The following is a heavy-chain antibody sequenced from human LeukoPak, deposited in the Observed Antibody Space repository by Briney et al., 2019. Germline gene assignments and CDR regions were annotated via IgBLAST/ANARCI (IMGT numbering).Heavy chain of an antibody. J-gene: IGHJ4*02. CDR2: IIPIFGIA. CDR3: VYGYSSGWEYFDY. CDR1: GGTFSSYA. Sequence: SVKVSCKASGGTFSSYAISWVRQAPGHGLEWMGRIIPIFGIANYAQTFQGRVTITADKSTSTAYMELSSLRSEDTAVYYCVYGYSSGWEYFDYWGQGTLVTVSS. V-gene: IGHV1-69*10. D-gene: IGHD6-19*01.